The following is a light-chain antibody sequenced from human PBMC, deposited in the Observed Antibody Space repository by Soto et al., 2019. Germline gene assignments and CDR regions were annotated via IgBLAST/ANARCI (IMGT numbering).Light chain of an antibody. CDR2: SDD. Sequence: QSVLTQPPSASGTPGQRVTISCSGSSSNVGSNTVSWYQQLPGTAPKVLIYSDDQRPSGVPDRFSGSRSGSSASLAISGLQSGDEAESYCASWEDSLNGWVIGGGTKVTVL. V-gene: IGLV1-44*01. CDR1: SSNVGSNT. CDR3: ASWEDSLNGWV. J-gene: IGLJ3*02.